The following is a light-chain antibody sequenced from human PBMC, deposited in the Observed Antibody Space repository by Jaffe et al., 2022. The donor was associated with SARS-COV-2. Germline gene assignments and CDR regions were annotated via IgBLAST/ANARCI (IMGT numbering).Light chain of an antibody. J-gene: IGKJ5*01. CDR1: QSVSSSY. Sequence: ETVLTQSPGTLSLSPGERVTLSCRASQSVSSSYLAWYQQKPGQAPRLLIYAASNRATDIPDRFSGSGSGTDFTLTISRLEPEDIAVYYCQQYDTSLTFGQGTRLEIK. V-gene: IGKV3-20*01. CDR2: AAS. CDR3: QQYDTSLT.